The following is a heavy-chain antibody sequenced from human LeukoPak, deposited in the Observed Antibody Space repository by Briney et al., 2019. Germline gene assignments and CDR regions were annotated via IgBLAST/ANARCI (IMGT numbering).Heavy chain of an antibody. D-gene: IGHD3-22*01. CDR1: CYTFTSYG. J-gene: IGHJ4*02. Sequence: ASVKVSCKASCYTFTSYGISWVRQAPGQGREWMGWISAYNVNTNYAQKLQGRVTMTTDTSTSTAYTELRSLRSDDTAVYYCARSVDSSGYYYFFGYWGQGTLVTVSS. CDR3: ARSVDSSGYYYFFGY. CDR2: ISAYNVNT. V-gene: IGHV1-18*01.